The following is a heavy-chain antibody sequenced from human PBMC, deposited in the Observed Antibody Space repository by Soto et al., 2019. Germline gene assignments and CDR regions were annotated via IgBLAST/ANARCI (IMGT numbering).Heavy chain of an antibody. V-gene: IGHV3-11*06. CDR1: GFTFSDYY. D-gene: IGHD5-18*01. J-gene: IGHJ4*02. CDR2: ISSSSSYT. CDR3: ARDLGLGQLSHLFGY. Sequence: GGSLRLSCAASGFTFSDYYMSWIRQAPGKGLEWVSYISSSSSYTNYADSVKGRLTISRDNAKNSLYLQMNSLRAEDTAVYYCARDLGLGQLSHLFGYWGQGTLVTVSS.